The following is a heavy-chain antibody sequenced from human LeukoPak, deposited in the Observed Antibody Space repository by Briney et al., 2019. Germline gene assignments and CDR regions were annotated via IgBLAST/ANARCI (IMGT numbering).Heavy chain of an antibody. D-gene: IGHD6-13*01. V-gene: IGHV3-30*18. CDR2: ISYDGSNK. Sequence: PGGSLRLSCAASGFTFSNYGMHWVRQAQGKGLEWVALISYDGSNKYFADSVKGRFTISRDNSKNTLYLQMHSLRAEDTAVYYCAKDNVAAAGRYFDYWGQGTLVTVSS. CDR1: GFTFSNYG. J-gene: IGHJ4*02. CDR3: AKDNVAAAGRYFDY.